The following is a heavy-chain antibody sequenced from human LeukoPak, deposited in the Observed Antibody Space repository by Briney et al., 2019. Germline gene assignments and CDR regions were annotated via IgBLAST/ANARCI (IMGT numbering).Heavy chain of an antibody. V-gene: IGHV1-46*01. CDR2: INPSVGST. Sequence: ASVKVSCKASGYTFTTYYVHWVRQAPGQGLEWMGVINPSVGSTSYAQKFQGRVTMTRDTSTSTVYMELSSLRSEDTAVYYCVRGWWGTDYGWTNWFDPWGQGTLVTVSS. CDR1: GYTFTTYY. J-gene: IGHJ5*02. D-gene: IGHD4-17*01. CDR3: VRGWWGTDYGWTNWFDP.